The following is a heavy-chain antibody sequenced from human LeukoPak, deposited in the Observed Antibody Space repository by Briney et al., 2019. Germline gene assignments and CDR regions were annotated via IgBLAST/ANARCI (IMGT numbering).Heavy chain of an antibody. CDR3: ATGPSPVDY. J-gene: IGHJ4*02. V-gene: IGHV3-11*01. Sequence: AGGSLKLSWSASGFPSKDYYISWIRPASGEGVEWVSYISSSGSTIYYADSVKGRFTISRDNAKNSLYLQMNSLRAEDTGVYYCATGPSPVDYWGQGTLVTVSS. CDR2: ISSSGSTI. CDR1: GFPSKDYY.